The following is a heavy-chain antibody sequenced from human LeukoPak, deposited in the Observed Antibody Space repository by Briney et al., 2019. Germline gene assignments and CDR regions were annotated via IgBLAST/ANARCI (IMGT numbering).Heavy chain of an antibody. CDR3: ARRDIVVVPAAISYDAFDI. V-gene: IGHV5-51*01. Sequence: GESLQISSHGSGYDFTSYWIGWVRQMPGKGLEWMGIIYPGDSDTRYSPSFQGQVTISADKSISTTYLQWSSLKASDTAMYYCARRDIVVVPAAISYDAFDIWGQGTMVTVSS. CDR1: GYDFTSYW. CDR2: IYPGDSDT. D-gene: IGHD2-2*01. J-gene: IGHJ3*02.